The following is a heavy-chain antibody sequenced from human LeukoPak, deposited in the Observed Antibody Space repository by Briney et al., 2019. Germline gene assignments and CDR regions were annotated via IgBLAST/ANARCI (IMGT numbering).Heavy chain of an antibody. D-gene: IGHD2-2*01. V-gene: IGHV3-7*01. CDR3: ARAGVVVVPAAIEH. J-gene: IGHJ1*01. CDR1: GFTFSSYW. Sequence: PGGSLRLSCAASGFTFSSYWMSWVRQAPGKGLEWVANIKQDGSEKYYVDSVKGRFTISRDNAKNSLYLQMNSLRAEDTAVYYCARAGVVVVPAAIEHWGQGTLVTVSS. CDR2: IKQDGSEK.